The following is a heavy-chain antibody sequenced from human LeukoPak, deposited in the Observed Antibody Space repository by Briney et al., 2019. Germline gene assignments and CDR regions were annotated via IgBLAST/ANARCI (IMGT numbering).Heavy chain of an antibody. CDR3: ARRGVTPRGWFDP. Sequence: GESLKISCKGSGYSCTSYWIGWVRQMPGKGLEWIGIIFPGDSDTRYSPSFQGQVTISADKSTTTAYLQWSSLKASDTAMYYCARRGVTPRGWFDPWGQGTLVTVSS. CDR1: GYSCTSYW. CDR2: IFPGDSDT. J-gene: IGHJ5*02. D-gene: IGHD4-23*01. V-gene: IGHV5-51*01.